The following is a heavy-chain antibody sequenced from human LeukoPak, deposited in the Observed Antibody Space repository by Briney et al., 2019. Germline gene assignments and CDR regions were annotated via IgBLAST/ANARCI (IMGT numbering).Heavy chain of an antibody. J-gene: IGHJ6*02. V-gene: IGHV1-58*02. CDR3: AASDPHSSSWYGAPYYGMDV. CDR1: GFTFTSSA. D-gene: IGHD6-13*01. Sequence: ASVKVSCKASGFTFTSSAMQWVRQARGQRLERRGWSVVGSGNTNYAQKFQERVTITRDMSTSTAYMELSSLRSEDTAVYYCAASDPHSSSWYGAPYYGMDVWGQGTTVTVSS. CDR2: SVVGSGNT.